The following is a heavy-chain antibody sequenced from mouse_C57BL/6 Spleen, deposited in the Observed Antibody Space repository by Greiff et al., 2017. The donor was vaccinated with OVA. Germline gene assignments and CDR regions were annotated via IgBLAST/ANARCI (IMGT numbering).Heavy chain of an antibody. J-gene: IGHJ4*01. CDR1: GYTFTSYW. D-gene: IGHD1-1*01. V-gene: IGHV1-64*01. Sequence: QVQLQQPGAELVKPGASVKLSCKASGYTFTSYWMHWVKQRPGQGLEWIGMIHPNSGSTNYNEKFKSKATLTVDKSSSTAYMQLSSLTSEDSAVYYCARSPTVVAEDYWGQGTSVTVSS. CDR2: IHPNSGST. CDR3: ARSPTVVAEDY.